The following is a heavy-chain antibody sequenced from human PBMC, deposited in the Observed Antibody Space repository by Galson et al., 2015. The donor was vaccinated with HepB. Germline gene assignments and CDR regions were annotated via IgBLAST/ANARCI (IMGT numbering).Heavy chain of an antibody. CDR3: ARSDTVTTFSGFDY. V-gene: IGHV3-72*01. CDR1: GFIFSDHY. J-gene: IGHJ4*02. Sequence: SLRLSCAVSGFIFSDHYMDWVCQAPGKGLEWVGRSRNKAYSYTTEYAASVEGRFTVSRDESKNTVYLQMNSLKTEDTAVYYCARSDTVTTFSGFDYWGQGTLVTVSS. D-gene: IGHD4-11*01. CDR2: SRNKAYSYTT.